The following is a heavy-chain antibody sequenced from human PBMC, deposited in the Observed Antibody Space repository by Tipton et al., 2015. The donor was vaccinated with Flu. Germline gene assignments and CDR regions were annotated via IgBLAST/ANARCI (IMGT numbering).Heavy chain of an antibody. J-gene: IGHJ4*02. CDR1: GYTFTSYG. Sequence: QLVQSGAEVKKPGASVKVSCKASGYTFTSYGISWVRQAPGQGLEWMGWISAYNGNTNYAQKFQGRVTMTEDTSTDTAYMELSSLRSEDTAVYYCASHGLTGGSYYFDYWGQGTLVTVSS. CDR2: ISAYNGNT. V-gene: IGHV1-18*04. D-gene: IGHD7-27*01. CDR3: ASHGLTGGSYYFDY.